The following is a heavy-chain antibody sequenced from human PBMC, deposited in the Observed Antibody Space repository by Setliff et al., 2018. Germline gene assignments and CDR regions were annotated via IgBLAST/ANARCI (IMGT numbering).Heavy chain of an antibody. D-gene: IGHD2-15*01. CDR1: GFTFSTYR. CDR3: ARTCSGSGCYAGLES. Sequence: GGSLRLSCTASGFTFSTYRMHWVRQAPGKGLEWVAVIWDDGVKKYHADTVKGRFTISRNNSKNTLYLQMTSLRPDDTAVYYCARTCSGSGCYAGLESWGQGTPVTVSS. CDR2: IWDDGVKK. J-gene: IGHJ4*02. V-gene: IGHV3-33*08.